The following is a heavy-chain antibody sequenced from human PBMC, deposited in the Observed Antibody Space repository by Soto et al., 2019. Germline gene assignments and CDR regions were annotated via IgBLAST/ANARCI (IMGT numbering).Heavy chain of an antibody. CDR3: ARGVGSGSYYNQYIWFEP. CDR1: GYTFTNYG. D-gene: IGHD3-10*01. V-gene: IGHV1-18*01. CDR2: INVYNGNT. Sequence: QVQLVQSGGEVKKPGASVKVSCKASGYTFTNYGISWVRQAPGQGLEWMGWINVYNGNTKYAQKVQGRVTMTTATSTSTAYMELRSLRSDDTAVYYCARGVGSGSYYNQYIWFEPLGQGTLVTVSS. J-gene: IGHJ5*02.